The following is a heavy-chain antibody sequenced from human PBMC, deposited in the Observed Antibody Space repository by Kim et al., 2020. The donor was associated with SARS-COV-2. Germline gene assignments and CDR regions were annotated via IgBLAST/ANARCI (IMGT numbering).Heavy chain of an antibody. D-gene: IGHD3-22*01. CDR3: ARVPHHDSSGYYFDQ. CDR2: INSDGRIT. Sequence: GGSLRLSCAASGFTFSYHWLHWVRQAPGKGLVWVSRINSDGRITTYADSVKGRFTISRDNRKNTLYLEMNNLRVEDTAFYYCARVPHHDSSGYYFDQWG. CDR1: GFTFSYHW. J-gene: IGHJ4*01. V-gene: IGHV3-74*01.